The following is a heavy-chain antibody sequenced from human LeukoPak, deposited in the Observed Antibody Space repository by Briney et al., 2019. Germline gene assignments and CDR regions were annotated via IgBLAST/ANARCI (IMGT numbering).Heavy chain of an antibody. Sequence: SETLSLTCTVSGGSISSYSWNWIRQPAGKGLEWIGRFHTSGSTNYNPSLRSRVTMSVDTSKNQFSLKLSSVTAADTAVYYCARDQQWLLYFDYGGQGTLVTVSS. CDR1: GGSISSYS. J-gene: IGHJ4*02. V-gene: IGHV4-4*07. D-gene: IGHD6-19*01. CDR3: ARDQQWLLYFDY. CDR2: FHTSGST.